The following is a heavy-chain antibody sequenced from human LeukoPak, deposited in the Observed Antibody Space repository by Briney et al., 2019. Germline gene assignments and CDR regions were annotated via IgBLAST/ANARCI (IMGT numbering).Heavy chain of an antibody. CDR2: ISAYNGNT. J-gene: IGHJ4*02. Sequence: GASVKVPCKASGYTFTSYGISWVRQAPGQGLEWMGWISAYNGNTNYAQKLQGRVTMTTDTSTSTAYMELRSLRSDDTAVYYCARDTYYYGSGSYYPNARLDYWGQGTLVTVSS. CDR3: ARDTYYYGSGSYYPNARLDY. V-gene: IGHV1-18*01. CDR1: GYTFTSYG. D-gene: IGHD3-10*01.